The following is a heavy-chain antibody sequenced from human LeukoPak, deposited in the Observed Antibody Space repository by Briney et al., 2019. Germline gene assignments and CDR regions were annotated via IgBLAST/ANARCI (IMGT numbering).Heavy chain of an antibody. CDR1: GFTFSSYA. J-gene: IGHJ1*01. Sequence: GGSLRLSCAASGFTFSSYAMSWVRQAPGKGLEWVSAISGSGGSTYYADSVKGRFTISRDNSKNTLYLQMTSLRAEDTAVYYCAKSRLGDFWSGSIGADWGQGTLVTVSS. CDR2: ISGSGGST. V-gene: IGHV3-23*01. CDR3: AKSRLGDFWSGSIGAD. D-gene: IGHD3-3*01.